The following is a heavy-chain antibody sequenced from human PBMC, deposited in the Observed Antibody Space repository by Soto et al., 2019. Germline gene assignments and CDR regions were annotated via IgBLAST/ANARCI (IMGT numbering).Heavy chain of an antibody. CDR3: XXXXXXXVVITPDY. D-gene: IGHD3-22*01. Sequence: EVQLLESGGGLVQPGGSLRLSCAASGFTFSSYAMSWVRQAPGKGLEWVSAISGSGGSTYYADSVKGRFTISRDNSKNXXXXXXXXXXXXXXXXXXXXXXXXXXVVITPDYWGQGTLVTVSS. J-gene: IGHJ4*02. V-gene: IGHV3-23*01. CDR2: ISGSGGST. CDR1: GFTFSSYA.